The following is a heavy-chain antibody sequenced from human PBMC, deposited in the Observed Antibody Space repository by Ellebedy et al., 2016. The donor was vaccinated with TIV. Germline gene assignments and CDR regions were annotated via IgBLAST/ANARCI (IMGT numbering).Heavy chain of an antibody. Sequence: MPSETLSLTCTVSGASISSSAFCWGWIRQPPGQGLEWIASICYSDYTFYNPSLNSRITISIDTSENQFSLKLNSVTAADTAIYYCASGRDAYKTGYWGQGTLVTVSS. V-gene: IGHV4-30-4*01. CDR3: ASGRDAYKTGY. D-gene: IGHD5-24*01. J-gene: IGHJ4*02. CDR1: GASISSSAFC. CDR2: ICYSDYT.